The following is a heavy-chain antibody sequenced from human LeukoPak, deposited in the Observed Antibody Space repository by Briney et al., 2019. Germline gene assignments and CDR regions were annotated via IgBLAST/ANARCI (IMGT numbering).Heavy chain of an antibody. CDR1: GFTFSTYA. Sequence: GGSLRLSCAASGFTFSTYAMIWVRQAPGKGLEWVSAISGPGDTTFYADSVKGRFTISRDNSKNTLGLQMNSLRADDTAVYYCAKVRGYWGQGPRVTVSS. CDR3: AKVRGY. V-gene: IGHV3-23*01. J-gene: IGHJ4*02. CDR2: ISGPGDTT.